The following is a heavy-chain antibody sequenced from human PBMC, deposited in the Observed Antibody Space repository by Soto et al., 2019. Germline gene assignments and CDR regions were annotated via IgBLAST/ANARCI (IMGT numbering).Heavy chain of an antibody. D-gene: IGHD2-21*01. CDR3: AIGSVVVMGAATGGLIY. Sequence: QVQLVQSGAEVEKPGSSVKVSCKASGGTFSSHGITWVRQAPGQGLEWMGGIIPMFGTPKYAQRFQGRVSITEDKSTTTASMELSSLRSEDTAAYYCAIGSVVVMGAATGGLIYWGQGALVTVSS. V-gene: IGHV1-69*06. J-gene: IGHJ4*02. CDR1: GGTFSSHG. CDR2: IIPMFGTP.